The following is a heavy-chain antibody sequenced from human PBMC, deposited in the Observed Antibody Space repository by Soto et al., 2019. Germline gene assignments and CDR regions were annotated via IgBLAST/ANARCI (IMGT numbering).Heavy chain of an antibody. D-gene: IGHD3-16*02. V-gene: IGHV1-18*01. Sequence: ASVKVSCKASGYTFTSYGISWVRQAPGQGLEWMGWISAYNGNTNYAQKLQGRVTMTTDTSTSTAYMELRSLRSDDTAVYYCARDPMITFGGVIGNFDYWGQGTLVTVSS. CDR2: ISAYNGNT. CDR1: GYTFTSYG. J-gene: IGHJ4*02. CDR3: ARDPMITFGGVIGNFDY.